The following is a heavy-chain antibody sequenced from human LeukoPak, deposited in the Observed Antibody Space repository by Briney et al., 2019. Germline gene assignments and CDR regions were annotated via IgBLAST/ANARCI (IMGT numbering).Heavy chain of an antibody. CDR2: IYHSGTT. J-gene: IGHJ3*02. D-gene: IGHD3-10*01. CDR1: GGSISSSNW. V-gene: IGHV4-4*02. Sequence: SETLSLTCAIFGGSISSSNWWSWVRQLPAKGLERIGEIYHSGTTIYNPSLKSRVAISIDKSKNQFSLKLSSVTAADTAVYYCARVVVRGVIIDAFDIWGQGTIVTVSS. CDR3: ARVVVRGVIIDAFDI.